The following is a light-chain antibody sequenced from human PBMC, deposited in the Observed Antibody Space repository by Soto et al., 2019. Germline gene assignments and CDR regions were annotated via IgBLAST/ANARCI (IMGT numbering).Light chain of an antibody. V-gene: IGLV2-14*01. CDR3: SSYTSTSTLYV. CDR1: GSDVGEYNY. J-gene: IGLJ1*01. Sequence: QSVLTQPASVSGSLGQSITISCTGTGSDVGEYNYASWYQQHPGKAPKLMIYEVRNRPSGVSNRFSGSKSGNTASLTIAGLQAEDEADYYCSSYTSTSTLYVFGTGTKVT. CDR2: EVR.